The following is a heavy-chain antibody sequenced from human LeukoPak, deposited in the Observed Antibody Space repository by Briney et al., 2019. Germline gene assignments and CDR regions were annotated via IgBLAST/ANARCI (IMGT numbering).Heavy chain of an antibody. Sequence: SVKVSCKASGGTFSSYAISWVRQAPGQGLEWMGGIIPIFGTANYAQKFQGRVTITADESTSTAYMELSSLRSEDTAVYYCAYVGATRHYYYYYYMDVWGKGTTVTVSS. J-gene: IGHJ6*03. CDR2: IIPIFGTA. V-gene: IGHV1-69*01. CDR3: AYVGATRHYYYYYYMDV. D-gene: IGHD1-26*01. CDR1: GGTFSSYA.